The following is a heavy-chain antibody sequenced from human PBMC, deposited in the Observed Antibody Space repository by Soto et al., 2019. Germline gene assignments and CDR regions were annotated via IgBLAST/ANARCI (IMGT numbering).Heavy chain of an antibody. D-gene: IGHD3-16*01. J-gene: IGHJ6*02. CDR1: GLTVSSNY. V-gene: IGHV3-53*01. CDR2: IDSGGIT. CDR3: ARGGAIFYYSGLDN. Sequence: GGSLRLSCAASGLTVSSNYMTWVRQAPGKGLEWVSDIDSGGITYYADSVRGRFTISRDNSGNTVYLQMNRLRAEDTALYYCARGGAIFYYSGLDNGGRGTTVTVSS.